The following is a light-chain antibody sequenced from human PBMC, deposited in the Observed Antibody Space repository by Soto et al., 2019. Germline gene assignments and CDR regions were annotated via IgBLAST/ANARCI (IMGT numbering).Light chain of an antibody. Sequence: QSALTQPASVSGSPGQSVTISCTGTSSDVGDYNYVCWYQQHPGRAPKLLIFEVSNRPSGVSDRFSGSKSGNTASLIISGLQAEDEATYYCTSYTSKSSLYVFGTGTKVT. CDR2: EVS. CDR1: SSDVGDYNY. V-gene: IGLV2-14*01. CDR3: TSYTSKSSLYV. J-gene: IGLJ1*01.